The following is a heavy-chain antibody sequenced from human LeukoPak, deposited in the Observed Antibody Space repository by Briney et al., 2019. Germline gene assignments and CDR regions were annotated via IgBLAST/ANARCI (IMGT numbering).Heavy chain of an antibody. D-gene: IGHD6-6*01. CDR3: ARNPPGRPYSSSSYG. CDR1: GGTFSSYA. J-gene: IGHJ4*02. Sequence: SVKVTCKASGGTFSSYAISWVRQAPGQRLEWLGGIIPMFGTANYAQKFQGRVTITADKPTSTAYMELRSLRSEDTAVYYCARNPPGRPYSSSSYGWGQGTLVTVSS. CDR2: IIPMFGTA. V-gene: IGHV1-69*06.